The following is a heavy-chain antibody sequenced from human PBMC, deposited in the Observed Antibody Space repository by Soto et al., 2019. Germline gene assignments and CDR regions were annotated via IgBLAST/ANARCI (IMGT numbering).Heavy chain of an antibody. CDR1: GFTFSSYW. D-gene: IGHD5-12*01. V-gene: IGHV3-7*01. J-gene: IGHJ4*02. CDR2: IKQDGSEK. Sequence: GGSLRLSCAASGFTFSSYWMSWVRHAPGKGLEWVANIKQDGSEKYYVDSVKGRFTISRDNAKNSLYLQMNSLRAEDTAVYYCARPQRGYSGYDLPDYWGQGTLVTVSS. CDR3: ARPQRGYSGYDLPDY.